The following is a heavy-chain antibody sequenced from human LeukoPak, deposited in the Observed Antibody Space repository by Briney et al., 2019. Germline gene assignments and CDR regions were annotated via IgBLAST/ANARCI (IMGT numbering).Heavy chain of an antibody. CDR3: ARAYNWNDDAFDY. V-gene: IGHV3-20*04. CDR1: GFNFEDYG. Sequence: TGGSLRLSCEASGFNFEDYGMNWVRQAPGRGPEWASGLTWNSKSIGYADSVKGRFTISRDNAKNSLYLQMDSLRAEDTALYYCARAYNWNDDAFDYWGQGTLVTVSS. J-gene: IGHJ4*02. D-gene: IGHD1-1*01. CDR2: LTWNSKSI.